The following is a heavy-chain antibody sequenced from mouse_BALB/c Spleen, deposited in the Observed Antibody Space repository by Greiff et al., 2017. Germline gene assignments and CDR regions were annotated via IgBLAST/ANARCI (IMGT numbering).Heavy chain of an antibody. V-gene: IGHV1-20*02. D-gene: IGHD1-1*02. CDR2: INPYNGDT. CDR1: GYSFTGYF. Sequence: EVKLMESGPELVKPGASVKISCKASGYSFTGYFMNWVMQSHGKSLEWIGRINPYNGDTFYNQKFKGKATLTVDKSSSTAHMELRSLASEDSAVYYCARRGGGYYFDYWGQGTTLTVSS. CDR3: ARRGGGYYFDY. J-gene: IGHJ2*01.